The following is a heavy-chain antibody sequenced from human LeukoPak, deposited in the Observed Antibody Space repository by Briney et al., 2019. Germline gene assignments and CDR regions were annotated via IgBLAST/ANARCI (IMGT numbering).Heavy chain of an antibody. CDR1: GFTVSSNY. CDR3: AKELVVTAIRFDY. Sequence: GGSLRLSCAASGFTVSSNYMGWVRQAPGKGLEWISGISGSGISTYYADSVKGRFTISRDNSKNTLYLQMNSLRAEDTAVYHCAKELVVTAIRFDYWGQGTLVTVSS. J-gene: IGHJ4*02. D-gene: IGHD2-21*02. CDR2: ISGSGIST. V-gene: IGHV3-23*01.